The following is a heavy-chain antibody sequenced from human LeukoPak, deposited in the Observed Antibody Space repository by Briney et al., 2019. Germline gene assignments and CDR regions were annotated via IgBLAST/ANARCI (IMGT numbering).Heavy chain of an antibody. J-gene: IGHJ4*02. CDR3: ARGSAVVAVPAAPGY. CDR2: INPSGGST. D-gene: IGHD2-2*01. CDR1: GYTFTSYY. Sequence: ASVKVSCKASGYTFTSYYMHWVRQAPGQGLEWMGIINPSGGSTSYAQKFQGRVTMTRDTSTSTVYMELSSLRSGDTAVYYCARGSAVVAVPAAPGYWGQGTLVTVSS. V-gene: IGHV1-46*01.